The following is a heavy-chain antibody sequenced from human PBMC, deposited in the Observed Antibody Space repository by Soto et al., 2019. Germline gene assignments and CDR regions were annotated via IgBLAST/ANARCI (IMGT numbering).Heavy chain of an antibody. CDR2: IIPIIGTT. J-gene: IGHJ4*02. CDR3: VRDLGSGYDPGDY. Sequence: QVQLVQSGAEVKKPGSSVKVSCKASGGTFTIFAVSWVRQAPGQGLEWMGGIIPIIGTTNYAQRFQGRITISGDESTSTAYMELSSRKSEDTAMYYCVRDLGSGYDPGDYWGQGTLVTVSS. V-gene: IGHV1-69*12. CDR1: GGTFTIFA. D-gene: IGHD5-12*01.